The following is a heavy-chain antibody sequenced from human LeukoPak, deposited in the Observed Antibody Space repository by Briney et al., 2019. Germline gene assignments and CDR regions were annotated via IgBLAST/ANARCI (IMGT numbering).Heavy chain of an antibody. CDR1: GFTFSSYS. Sequence: PGGSLRLSCAASGFTFSSYSMNWVRQAPGRGLEWLSYISGSSSTIYYADSVRGRFTISRDNAKDSLYLQMNSLRDEDTAVYYCARDQYDFWSGRDDAFDIWGQGTMVTVSS. J-gene: IGHJ3*02. CDR3: ARDQYDFWSGRDDAFDI. V-gene: IGHV3-48*02. CDR2: ISGSSSTI. D-gene: IGHD3-3*01.